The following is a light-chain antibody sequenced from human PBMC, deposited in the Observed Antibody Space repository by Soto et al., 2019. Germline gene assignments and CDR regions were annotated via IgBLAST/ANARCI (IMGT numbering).Light chain of an antibody. CDR3: QQADSFPFT. Sequence: DIQVTQSPSSVSASVGDRVTITCRASQDIAAYLAWYQHKPGRAPELLIHAAVSLQSGAPSRSSDSGSGTDFTLTTNSLQPDDLATYYCQQADSFPFTFGQGTRLDI. CDR2: AAV. J-gene: IGKJ5*01. V-gene: IGKV1D-12*01. CDR1: QDIAAY.